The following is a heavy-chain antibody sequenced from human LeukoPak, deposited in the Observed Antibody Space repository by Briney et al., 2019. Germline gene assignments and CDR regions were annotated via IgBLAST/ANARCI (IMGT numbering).Heavy chain of an antibody. J-gene: IGHJ4*02. CDR1: GGSFSGYY. CDR3: AREGRVGVIRYYFDY. Sequence: SETLSLTCAVYGGSFSGYYWSWIRQPPGKGLEWIGEINHSGSTNYNPSLKSRVTISVDTSKNQLSLKLSSVTAADTAVYYCAREGRVGVIRYYFDYWGQGTLVTVSS. D-gene: IGHD3-10*01. V-gene: IGHV4-34*01. CDR2: INHSGST.